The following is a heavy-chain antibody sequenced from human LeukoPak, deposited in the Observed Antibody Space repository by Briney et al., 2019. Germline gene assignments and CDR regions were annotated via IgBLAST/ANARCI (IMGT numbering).Heavy chain of an antibody. D-gene: IGHD6-19*01. V-gene: IGHV3-23*01. CDR2: ISGSGDSR. CDR3: AKEKSSSGWFDY. Sequence: GGSLRLSCAVSGFTFNIFAMTWVRQAPGKGLEWVSAISGSGDSRYYPDSVKGRFTISRDNSKNTLYLQMNSLRTEDTAVYYCAKEKSSSGWFDYWGQGTLVTVSS. J-gene: IGHJ5*01. CDR1: GFTFNIFA.